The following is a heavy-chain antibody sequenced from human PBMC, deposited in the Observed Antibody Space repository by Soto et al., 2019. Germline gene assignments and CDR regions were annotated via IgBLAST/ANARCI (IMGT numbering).Heavy chain of an antibody. D-gene: IGHD3-22*01. Sequence: GASVKVSCKASGYTFTSYAMHWVRQAPGQRLEWMGWINAGNGNTKYSQKFQGRVTITRGTSASTAYMELSSLRSEDTAVYYCARGFTMIVVAQSYWGQGTLVTVSS. CDR1: GYTFTSYA. V-gene: IGHV1-3*01. J-gene: IGHJ4*02. CDR3: ARGFTMIVVAQSY. CDR2: INAGNGNT.